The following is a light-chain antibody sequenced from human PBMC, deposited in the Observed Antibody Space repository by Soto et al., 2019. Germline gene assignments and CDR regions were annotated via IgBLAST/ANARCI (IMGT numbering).Light chain of an antibody. J-gene: IGKJ1*01. Sequence: DIQMTQSPSTLSASFGDRVTITCRASQSISSWLAWYQQKPGQAPKLLIYKASSLESGVPSRFSGSGSATEFTLTISGMQPDDFATYYCQQYNSYSFGQGTKVDIK. CDR1: QSISSW. V-gene: IGKV1-5*03. CDR2: KAS. CDR3: QQYNSYS.